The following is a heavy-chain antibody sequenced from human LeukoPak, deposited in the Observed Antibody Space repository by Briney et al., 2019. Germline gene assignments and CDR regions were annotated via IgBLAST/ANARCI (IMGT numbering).Heavy chain of an antibody. Sequence: SETLSLTCTLSAGSISSYYSSWIRHPPGEGREWIGYIFYSGSTNYNPSLKSRVTISVDTSKNQFPLKLSSVTAADTAVYYCARGPYYYGAFDYWGQGTLVTVSS. D-gene: IGHD3-10*01. J-gene: IGHJ4*02. CDR2: IFYSGST. CDR1: AGSISSYY. CDR3: ARGPYYYGAFDY. V-gene: IGHV4-59*01.